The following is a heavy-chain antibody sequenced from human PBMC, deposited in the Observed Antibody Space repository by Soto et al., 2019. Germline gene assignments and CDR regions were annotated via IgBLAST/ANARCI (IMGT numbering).Heavy chain of an antibody. V-gene: IGHV3-11*01. CDR3: ARDKYTNYVNYFDL. CDR2: ITSSGGTT. D-gene: IGHD3-16*01. J-gene: IGHJ5*02. CDR1: GFSFKDYY. Sequence: GGSLRLSCAASGFSFKDYYMTWMRQTPGKGLEWISTITSSGGTTYYAASVKGRVTISRDNANNSLYLQMSGLRAEDTALYYRARDKYTNYVNYFDLWGPGTLVTVSS.